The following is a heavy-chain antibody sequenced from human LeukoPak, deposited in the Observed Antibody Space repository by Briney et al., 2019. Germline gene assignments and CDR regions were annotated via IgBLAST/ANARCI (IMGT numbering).Heavy chain of an antibody. D-gene: IGHD3-3*01. CDR2: ISGSGGST. J-gene: IGHJ4*02. V-gene: IGHV3-23*01. CDR3: AKGNYNYDFWSGHDY. CDR1: GFTFSSCA. Sequence: GGSLRLSCAASGFTFSSCAMSWVRQAPGKGLEWVSIISGSGGSTYHADSVKGRFTISRDNSKNTLHPQMNSLRPEDTAVYYCAKGNYNYDFWSGHDYWGQGTLVTVSS.